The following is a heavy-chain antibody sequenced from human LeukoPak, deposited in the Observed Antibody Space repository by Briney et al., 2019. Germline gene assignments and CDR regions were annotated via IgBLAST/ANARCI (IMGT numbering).Heavy chain of an antibody. CDR2: ISYDESDK. V-gene: IGHV3-30*14. Sequence: GRSLRLSCAASGFTFSIYAMHWVRQAPGKGLEGVAVISYDESDKYYADSVKGRFTISRDNSKNTLCLQMNSLRDEDTAVYYCARALTGYERLFDYWGQGTLVTVSS. CDR1: GFTFSIYA. CDR3: ARALTGYERLFDY. J-gene: IGHJ4*02. D-gene: IGHD6-13*01.